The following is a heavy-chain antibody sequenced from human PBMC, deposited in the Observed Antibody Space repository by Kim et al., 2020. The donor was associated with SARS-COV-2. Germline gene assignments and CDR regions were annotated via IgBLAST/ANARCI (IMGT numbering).Heavy chain of an antibody. V-gene: IGHV1-24*01. Sequence: DPEDGETIYAQKFQGRVTMTEDTSTDTAYMELSSLRSEDTAVYYCATDKGWGQGTLVTVSS. CDR2: DPEDGET. J-gene: IGHJ4*02. CDR3: ATDKG.